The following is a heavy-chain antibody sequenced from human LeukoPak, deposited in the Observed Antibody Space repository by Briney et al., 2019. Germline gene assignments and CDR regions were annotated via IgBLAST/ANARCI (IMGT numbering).Heavy chain of an antibody. D-gene: IGHD5-18*01. V-gene: IGHV3-23*01. CDR2: MSGNAVDA. CDR1: GFAFTGFG. Sequence: PGGSLRLSCTTSGFAFTGFGLNWVRQAPGKGLEWISSMSGNAVDAYYADSVRGRFSISRDNSKDTLYLQMNSLRDEDTALYYCAKAEAGGYNYGPFDDWGQGTLDTVSS. CDR3: AKAEAGGYNYGPFDD. J-gene: IGHJ4*02.